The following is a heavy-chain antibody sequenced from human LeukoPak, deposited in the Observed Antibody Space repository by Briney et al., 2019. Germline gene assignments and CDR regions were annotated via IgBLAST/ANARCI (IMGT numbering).Heavy chain of an antibody. J-gene: IGHJ6*02. CDR1: GGSISSGGYS. V-gene: IGHV4-30-2*01. CDR3: ARGQQFWSGQLYYYYGMDF. CDR2: IYHSGST. Sequence: SETLSLTCAVSGGSISSGGYSWSWIRQPPGKGLEWIGYIYHSGSTYYNPSLKSRVTISVDRSKNQFSLKLSSVTAADTAVYYCARGQQFWSGQLYYYYGMDFWGQATTVTVS. D-gene: IGHD3-3*02.